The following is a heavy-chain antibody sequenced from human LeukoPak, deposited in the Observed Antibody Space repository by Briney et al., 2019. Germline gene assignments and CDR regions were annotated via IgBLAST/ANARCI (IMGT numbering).Heavy chain of an antibody. V-gene: IGHV3-48*01. CDR3: ARDLGIVVVPAAMGY. CDR2: ISSGSSTI. Sequence: PGGSLRLSCAASGFTFSSYSMNWVRQAPGKGLEWVSYISSGSSTIYYADSVKGRFTISRDNAKNSLYLQMNSLRAEDTAVYYCARDLGIVVVPAAMGYWGQGTLVTVSP. J-gene: IGHJ4*02. D-gene: IGHD2-2*03. CDR1: GFTFSSYS.